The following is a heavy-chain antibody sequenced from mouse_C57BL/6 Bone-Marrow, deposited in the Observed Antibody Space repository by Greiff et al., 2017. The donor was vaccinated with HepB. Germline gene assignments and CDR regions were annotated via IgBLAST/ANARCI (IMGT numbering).Heavy chain of an antibody. V-gene: IGHV6-6*01. CDR1: GFTFSDAW. J-gene: IGHJ2*01. CDR3: TRGGYYGLYFDY. CDR2: IRNKANNHAT. Sequence: EVKLEESGGGLVQPGGSMKLSCAASGFTFSDAWMDWVRQSPEKGLEWVAEIRNKANNHATYYAESVKGRFTISRDDSKSNVYLQMISLRAEDTGIYYCTRGGYYGLYFDYWGQGTTLTVSS. D-gene: IGHD1-1*01.